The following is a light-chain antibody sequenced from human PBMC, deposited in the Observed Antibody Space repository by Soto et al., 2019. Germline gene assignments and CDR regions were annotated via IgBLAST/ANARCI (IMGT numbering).Light chain of an antibody. V-gene: IGKV2-24*01. CDR1: QSLVYSDGNTY. CDR2: QSS. J-gene: IGKJ1*01. Sequence: DIVLTQTPLSSPVTLGQPASISCRSSQSLVYSDGNTYLSWLQQRPGQPPRLLIYQSSNRFSGVPDRFRGSGAGTDCTLNISRVEAEDVGVYSCVQFSHFPRTFGQGNKVELK. CDR3: VQFSHFPRT.